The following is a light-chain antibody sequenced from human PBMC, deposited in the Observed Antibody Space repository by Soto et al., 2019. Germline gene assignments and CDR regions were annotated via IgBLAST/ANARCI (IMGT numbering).Light chain of an antibody. V-gene: IGKV1-33*01. J-gene: IGKJ2*01. Sequence: DIQMTQSPSSLSASLGDRVTITCQASQAISKYLHWYHQRPGKAPILVIYDASKLEAGAPSRFSGGGSGTSFTLTISSLQPEDIGTYFCQQYNNLPYTFGQGTKLDIK. CDR1: QAISKY. CDR2: DAS. CDR3: QQYNNLPYT.